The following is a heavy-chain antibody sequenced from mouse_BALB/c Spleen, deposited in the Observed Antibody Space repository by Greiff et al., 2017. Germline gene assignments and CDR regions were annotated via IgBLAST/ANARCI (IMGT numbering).Heavy chain of an antibody. CDR1: GYTFTSYW. J-gene: IGHJ3*01. D-gene: IGHD2-4*01. V-gene: IGHV1-69*02. CDR2: IYPSDSYT. CDR3: TASYDYNTPAWFAY. Sequence: VQLQQPGAELVRPGASVKLSCKASGYTFTSYWINWVKQRPGQGLEWIGNIYPSDSYTNYNQKFKDKATLTVDKSSSTAYMQLSSPTSEDSAVYYCTASYDYNTPAWFAYWGQGTLVTVSA.